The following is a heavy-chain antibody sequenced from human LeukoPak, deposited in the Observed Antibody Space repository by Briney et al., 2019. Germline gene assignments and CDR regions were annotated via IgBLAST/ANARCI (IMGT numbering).Heavy chain of an antibody. J-gene: IGHJ4*02. Sequence: GASVKVSCKASVYTFTGYYMHWVRQAPGQGLEWMGRINPNSGGTNYAQKFQGRVTMTRDTPISTAYMELSRLRSDDTAVYYCARTEYSSSSSSDYWGQGTLVTVFS. D-gene: IGHD6-6*01. CDR1: VYTFTGYY. CDR2: INPNSGGT. CDR3: ARTEYSSSSSSDY. V-gene: IGHV1-2*06.